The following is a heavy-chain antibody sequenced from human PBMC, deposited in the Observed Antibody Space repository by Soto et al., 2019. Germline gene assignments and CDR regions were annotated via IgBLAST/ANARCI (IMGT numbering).Heavy chain of an antibody. D-gene: IGHD1-26*01. Sequence: GGSPRLSRAACGFTFSIYAVHWVRQPPGKGLEWVAVISYDGSNKYYAASVKGRFTISRDNSKHTLYLQMNSLRAGDTAVYYCGREGGSSAEGGAFDIWGQGTLVTVSS. CDR2: ISYDGSNK. CDR1: GFTFSIYA. J-gene: IGHJ3*02. CDR3: GREGGSSAEGGAFDI. V-gene: IGHV3-30-3*01.